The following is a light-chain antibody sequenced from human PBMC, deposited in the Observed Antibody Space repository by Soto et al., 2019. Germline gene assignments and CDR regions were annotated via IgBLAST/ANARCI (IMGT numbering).Light chain of an antibody. Sequence: EIVLTQSPGTLSLSPGERATLSSRASQSVISSYLAWYQQKPGQGPRLLIYGASSRATGIPDRFSGSGSGTDFTLTISRLEPEDFAVYYCQQYGSSPRTFGHGTKVEIK. CDR2: GAS. J-gene: IGKJ1*01. CDR1: QSVISSY. V-gene: IGKV3-20*01. CDR3: QQYGSSPRT.